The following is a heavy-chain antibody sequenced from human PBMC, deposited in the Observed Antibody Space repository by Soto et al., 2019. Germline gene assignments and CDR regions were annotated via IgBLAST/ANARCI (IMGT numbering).Heavy chain of an antibody. D-gene: IGHD3-16*01. CDR3: ARRGIKGAIDN. J-gene: IGHJ4*02. V-gene: IGHV4-28*01. CDR2: SYYSGTT. Sequence: PSETLSLTCTVSGYSISSSNWWGLLRQPPGKGLEWIGYSYYSGTTSYNPSLKIRVTMSVETYKNQFSLKLPSVTPVDTAGSYYARRGIKGAIDNWGKETLVTVP. CDR1: GYSISSSNW.